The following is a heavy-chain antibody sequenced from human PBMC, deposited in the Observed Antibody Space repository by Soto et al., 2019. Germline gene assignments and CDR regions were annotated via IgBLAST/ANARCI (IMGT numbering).Heavy chain of an antibody. CDR1: GFTFSSYW. J-gene: IGHJ6*02. D-gene: IGHD3-10*01. Sequence: HPGGSLRLSCAASGFTFSSYWMSWVRQAPGKGLEWVANIKQDGSEKYYVDSVKGRFTISRDNAKNSLYLQMNSLRAEDTAVYYCARGLTVVRGVIIRTYYYYYGMDVWGQGTTVTVSS. V-gene: IGHV3-7*03. CDR3: ARGLTVVRGVIIRTYYYYYGMDV. CDR2: IKQDGSEK.